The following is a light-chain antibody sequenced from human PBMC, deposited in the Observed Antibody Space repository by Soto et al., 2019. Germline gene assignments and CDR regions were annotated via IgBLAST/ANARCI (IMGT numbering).Light chain of an antibody. Sequence: EIVLTQSPGTLSLSPGERATLSCRASQSVSSTYLAWYQQKPGQAPRLLIYGASSRATGIPDRFSGSGSGTDFTLTISRLEPEAFAVYYCQQYDSSRLFGGGTKVEIK. V-gene: IGKV3-20*01. CDR2: GAS. J-gene: IGKJ4*01. CDR1: QSVSSTY. CDR3: QQYDSSRL.